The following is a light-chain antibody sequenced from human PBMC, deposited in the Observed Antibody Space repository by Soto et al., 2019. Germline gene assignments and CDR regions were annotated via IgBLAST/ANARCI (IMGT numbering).Light chain of an antibody. CDR3: SAYTITNTVV. CDR1: SSDVGNYKF. CDR2: EVS. V-gene: IGLV2-14*01. Sequence: QSALTQPASVSGSSGQSITISCTGTSSDVGNYKFVSWYQQHPGKVPKLLIYEVSNRPSGISNRFSGSKSGNTASLTISGLQAEDEADYSCSAYTITNTVVFGGGTQLTVL. J-gene: IGLJ2*01.